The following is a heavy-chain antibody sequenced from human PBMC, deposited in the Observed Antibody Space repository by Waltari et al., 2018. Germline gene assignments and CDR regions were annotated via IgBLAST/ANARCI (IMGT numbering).Heavy chain of an antibody. V-gene: IGHV1-18*01. CDR1: GYTFTSYG. CDR3: ARETYSSGWYLPPPNDY. CDR2: ISAYNGNT. J-gene: IGHJ4*02. Sequence: QVQLVQSGAEVKKPGASVKVSCKASGYTFTSYGISWVRQAPGQGLEWMGWISAYNGNTNNAQKLQGRVTMTTDTSTSTAYMELRSLRSDDTAVYYCARETYSSGWYLPPPNDYWGQGTLVTVSS. D-gene: IGHD6-19*01.